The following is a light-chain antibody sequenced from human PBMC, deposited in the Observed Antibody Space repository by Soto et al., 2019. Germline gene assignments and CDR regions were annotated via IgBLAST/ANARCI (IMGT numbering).Light chain of an antibody. Sequence: DIHMTQSPSTLSASVRDRVTITFLASQSISSYLNWYQQKPGKAPKLLIYAASSLQSGVPSRFSGSGSGTDFTLTISSLQPEDFATYYCQQSYNPPVTFGQGTKVDIK. CDR1: QSISSY. CDR3: QQSYNPPVT. CDR2: AAS. V-gene: IGKV1-39*01. J-gene: IGKJ1*01.